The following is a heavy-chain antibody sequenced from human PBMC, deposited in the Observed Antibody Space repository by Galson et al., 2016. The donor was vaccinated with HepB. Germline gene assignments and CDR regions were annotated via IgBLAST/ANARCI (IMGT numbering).Heavy chain of an antibody. D-gene: IGHD2-15*01. V-gene: IGHV3-49*03. J-gene: IGHJ4*02. CDR1: GLSAADYA. CDR2: MTGTAYGGTT. CDR3: ARVGGSQRSCSHDC. Sequence: SLRLSCAVSGLSAADYALGWLRQAPGKGPEWIGFMTGTAYGGTTDYAASVKGRFTISRDDSKSIAYLQMNSLRAEDTAVYYCARVGGSQRSCSHDCWGQGTLVTVSP.